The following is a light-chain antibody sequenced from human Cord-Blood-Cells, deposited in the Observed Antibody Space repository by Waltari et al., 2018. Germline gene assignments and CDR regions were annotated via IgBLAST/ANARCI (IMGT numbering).Light chain of an antibody. CDR2: DVS. J-gene: IGLJ2*01. V-gene: IGLV2-11*01. CDR1: TSDVGGYNY. Sequence: QSAPTQPRPGSGAPGPSVTISCTGTTSDVGGYNYVSWYQQHPGKAPKLMIYDVSKRPSGVPDRFSGSKSGNTASLTISGLQAEDEADYYCCSYAGSYPVVFGGGTKLTVL. CDR3: CSYAGSYPVV.